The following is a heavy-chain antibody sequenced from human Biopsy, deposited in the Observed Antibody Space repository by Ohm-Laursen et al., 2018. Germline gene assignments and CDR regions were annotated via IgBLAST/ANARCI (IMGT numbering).Heavy chain of an antibody. V-gene: IGHV1-2*02. Sequence: GSSVKVSCKAPADSFVGYDIHWVRQAPGQGLEWMGSIYPNNGATKNAQKFQGRVTMTRDTPINTAFMELKSLRSDDTAVYYCARDLVDWTVPSWGQGTLVIVSS. CDR3: ARDLVDWTVPS. CDR2: IYPNNGAT. CDR1: ADSFVGYD. D-gene: IGHD3/OR15-3a*01. J-gene: IGHJ4*02.